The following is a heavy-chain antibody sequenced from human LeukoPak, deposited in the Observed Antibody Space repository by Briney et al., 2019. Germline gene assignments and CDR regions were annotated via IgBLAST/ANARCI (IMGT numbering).Heavy chain of an antibody. CDR2: ISWNSGSI. CDR1: GFTFDDYA. V-gene: IGHV3-9*01. J-gene: IGHJ4*02. CDR3: AKRGSSWFFDY. D-gene: IGHD6-13*01. Sequence: GGSLRLSCAASGFTFDDYAMHWVRQAPGKGLEWVSGISWNSGSIGYADSVKGRFTISRDNAKNSLYLQMNSLRAEDTALYYCAKRGSSWFFDYWGQGSLVTVSS.